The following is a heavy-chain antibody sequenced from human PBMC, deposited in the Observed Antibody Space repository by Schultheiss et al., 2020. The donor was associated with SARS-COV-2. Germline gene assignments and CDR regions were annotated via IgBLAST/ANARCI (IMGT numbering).Heavy chain of an antibody. D-gene: IGHD6-19*01. V-gene: IGHV3-21*04. Sequence: GGSLRLSCAASGFTFSSYAMHWVRQAPGKGLEWVSSISSRGTYIYYADSVKGRFTISRDNSKNTLYLQMNSLRAEDTAVYYCAKAPSIGWDWFDPWGQGTLVTVSS. CDR3: AKAPSIGWDWFDP. CDR2: ISSRGTYI. J-gene: IGHJ5*02. CDR1: GFTFSSYA.